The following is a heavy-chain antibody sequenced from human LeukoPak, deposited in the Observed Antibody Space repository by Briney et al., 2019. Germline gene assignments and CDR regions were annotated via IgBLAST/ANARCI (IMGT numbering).Heavy chain of an antibody. J-gene: IGHJ5*02. V-gene: IGHV3-9*01. CDR3: AKDITTVTTGWFDP. Sequence: GRSLRLSCAASGFTFDDYAMHWVRQAPGKGLEWVSGISWNSGSIGYADSVKGRFTISRDNAKNSLYLQMNSLRAEDTALYYCAKDITTVTTGWFDPWGQGTLVTVPS. CDR2: ISWNSGSI. D-gene: IGHD4-11*01. CDR1: GFTFDDYA.